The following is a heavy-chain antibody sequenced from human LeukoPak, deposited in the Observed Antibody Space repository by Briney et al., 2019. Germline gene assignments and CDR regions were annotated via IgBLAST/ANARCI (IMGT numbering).Heavy chain of an antibody. CDR1: GYTFTSYG. J-gene: IGHJ5*02. Sequence: ASVKVSCKASGYTFTSYGISWVRQAPGQGLEWMGWISAYNGNTNYAQKLQGRVTMTTDTSTSTAYMELRSLRSDDTAVYYCARDHSAVAGTGVNWFDPWGQGTLVTVSS. CDR3: ARDHSAVAGTGVNWFDP. CDR2: ISAYNGNT. V-gene: IGHV1-18*01. D-gene: IGHD6-19*01.